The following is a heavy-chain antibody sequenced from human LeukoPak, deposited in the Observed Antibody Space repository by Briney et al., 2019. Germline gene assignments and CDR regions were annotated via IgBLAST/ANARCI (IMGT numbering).Heavy chain of an antibody. D-gene: IGHD3-9*01. Sequence: ASVKVSCKASGYTFTGYYMHWVRQAPGQGLEWMGWINPNSGGTNYAQKFQGRVTMTRDTSISTAYMELSGLRSDDTAVYYCARHPFAGYYIGSFDPWGQGTLVTVSS. V-gene: IGHV1-2*02. J-gene: IGHJ5*02. CDR3: ARHPFAGYYIGSFDP. CDR1: GYTFTGYY. CDR2: INPNSGGT.